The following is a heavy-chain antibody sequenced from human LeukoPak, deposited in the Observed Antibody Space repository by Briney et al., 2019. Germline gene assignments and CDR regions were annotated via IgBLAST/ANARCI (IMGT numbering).Heavy chain of an antibody. D-gene: IGHD6-19*01. V-gene: IGHV3-7*01. Sequence: GGSLRLSCAASGFTFSSYWMSWVRQALGKGLEWVANIKQDGSEKYYVDSVKGRFTISRDNAKNSLYLQMNSLRAEDTAVYYCARDSSGWYQFGDYWGQGTLVTVSS. CDR1: GFTFSSYW. CDR2: IKQDGSEK. J-gene: IGHJ4*02. CDR3: ARDSSGWYQFGDY.